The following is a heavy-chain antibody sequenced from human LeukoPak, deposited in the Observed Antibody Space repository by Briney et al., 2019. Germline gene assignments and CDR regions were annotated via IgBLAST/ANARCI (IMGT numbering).Heavy chain of an antibody. Sequence: GASVKVSCKASGYTFTSYAMHWVRQAPGQRLEWMGWINAGNGNTKYSQKFQGRVTITRDTSASTAYMELSSLRSEDTAVYYCARDHDPTVDYSSSWLDYYYYGMDVWGQGTTVTVSS. J-gene: IGHJ6*02. D-gene: IGHD6-13*01. CDR1: GYTFTSYA. V-gene: IGHV1-3*01. CDR2: INAGNGNT. CDR3: ARDHDPTVDYSSSWLDYYYYGMDV.